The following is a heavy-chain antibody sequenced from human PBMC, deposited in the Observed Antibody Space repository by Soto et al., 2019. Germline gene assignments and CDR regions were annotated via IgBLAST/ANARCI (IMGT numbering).Heavy chain of an antibody. CDR1: GGSFSGYY. J-gene: IGHJ4*02. V-gene: IGHV4-34*01. Sequence: SETLSLTCAVYGGSFSGYYWSWIRQPPGKGLEWIGEINHSGSTNYNPSLKSRVTISVDTSKNQFSLKLSSVTAADTAVYYCARGGTYYDFWCGSPQVYWGQGTLVTVSS. CDR3: ARGGTYYDFWCGSPQVY. D-gene: IGHD3-3*01. CDR2: INHSGST.